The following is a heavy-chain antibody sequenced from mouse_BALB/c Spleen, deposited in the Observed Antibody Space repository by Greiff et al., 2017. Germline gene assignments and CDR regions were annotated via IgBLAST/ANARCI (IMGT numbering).Heavy chain of an antibody. Sequence: QVQLKESGAELAKPGASVKMSCKASGYTFTSYWMHWVKQRPGQGLEWIGYINPSTGYTEYNQKFKDKATLTADKSSSTAYMQLSSLTSEDSAVYCCARSQYGNWFAYWGQGTLVTVSA. D-gene: IGHD2-10*02. CDR3: ARSQYGNWFAY. J-gene: IGHJ3*01. V-gene: IGHV1-7*01. CDR2: INPSTGYT. CDR1: GYTFTSYW.